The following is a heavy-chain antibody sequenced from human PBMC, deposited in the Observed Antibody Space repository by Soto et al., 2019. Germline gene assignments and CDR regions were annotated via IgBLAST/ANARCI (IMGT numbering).Heavy chain of an antibody. CDR2: ISSSSSYI. CDR1: GFTFSSYS. Sequence: AGGSLRLSCAASGFTFSSYSMNWVRQAPGKGLERVSSISSSSSYIYYADSVKGRFTISRDNAKNSLYLQMNSLRAEDTAVYYCARVFGTRXDTARSWGDYYYYGMDVWGQGTTVTVSS. CDR3: ARVFGTRXDTARSWGDYYYYGMDV. J-gene: IGHJ6*02. D-gene: IGHD5-18*01. V-gene: IGHV3-21*01.